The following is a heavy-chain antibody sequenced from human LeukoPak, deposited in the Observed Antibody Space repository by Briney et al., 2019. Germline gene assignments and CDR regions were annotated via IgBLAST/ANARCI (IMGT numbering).Heavy chain of an antibody. J-gene: IGHJ4*02. V-gene: IGHV4-39*01. CDR1: GGSISSSSYY. CDR2: IYYSQNT. CDR3: ARLYDYPPPCFDN. D-gene: IGHD3-16*01. Sequence: PSETLSLTCTVSGGSISSSSYYWGWILQPPGKGREWSGRIYYSQNTYYNPSLKGRVTISVDTTKDQFSLKLSSVTAADTAVYYCARLYDYPPPCFDNWGQGTLVTVSS.